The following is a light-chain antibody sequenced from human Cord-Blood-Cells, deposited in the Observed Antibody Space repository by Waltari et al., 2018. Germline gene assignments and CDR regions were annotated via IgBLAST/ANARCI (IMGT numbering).Light chain of an antibody. Sequence: QSALSLPVSVSGSPGQSITISCTGPSSCVGSYNLLSWYQQPPGKAPKLMIYEGSKRPSGVSNRFSGSKSDNPASLTLAGLQAEDEADYYCCSYAGSSTWVFGGGTKLTVL. CDR3: CSYAGSSTWV. CDR2: EGS. CDR1: SSCVGSYNL. V-gene: IGLV2-23*01. J-gene: IGLJ3*02.